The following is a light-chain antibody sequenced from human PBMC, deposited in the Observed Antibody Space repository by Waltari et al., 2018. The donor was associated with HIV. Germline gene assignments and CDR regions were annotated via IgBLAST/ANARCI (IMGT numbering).Light chain of an antibody. V-gene: IGLV1-47*01. CDR2: RNN. J-gene: IGLJ1*01. CDR1: SFNTGRNS. CDR3: AAWNDKLSAYV. Sequence: QSVLTQPPSASGTPGPRVTLSCSGSSFNTGRNSVSWYQLLPGTATKLLIYRNNQRPSGVPDRCSGSKSGTSASLAISGLRSEDEADYYCAAWNDKLSAYVFGTGTKVTV.